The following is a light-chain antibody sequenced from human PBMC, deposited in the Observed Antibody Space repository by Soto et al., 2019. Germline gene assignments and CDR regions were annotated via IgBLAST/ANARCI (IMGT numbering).Light chain of an antibody. J-gene: IGLJ1*01. CDR3: RSYTSSSTPCV. V-gene: IGLV2-14*01. CDR1: SSDVGGYNY. CDR2: DVS. Sequence: QSALTQPASVSGSPGQSITISCTGTSSDVGGYNYVSWYQQHPGKAPKLMIYDVSNRPSGVSNRFSGSKSGNTASLTSSGLQAEDEADYYCRSYTSSSTPCVFGTGTKLTVL.